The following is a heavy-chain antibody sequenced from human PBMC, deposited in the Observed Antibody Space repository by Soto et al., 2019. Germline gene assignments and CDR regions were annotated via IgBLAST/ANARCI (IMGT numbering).Heavy chain of an antibody. CDR2: IIPILGIA. CDR3: ARERASVGSGSHNWFDP. J-gene: IGHJ5*02. CDR1: GGTFSSYT. D-gene: IGHD3-10*01. Sequence: SVKVSCKASGGTFSSYTISWVRQAPGQGLEWMGRIIPILGIANYAQKFQGRVTITADKSTSTAYMELSSLRSEDTAVYYCARERASVGSGSHNWFDPWGQGTLVTVSS. V-gene: IGHV1-69*04.